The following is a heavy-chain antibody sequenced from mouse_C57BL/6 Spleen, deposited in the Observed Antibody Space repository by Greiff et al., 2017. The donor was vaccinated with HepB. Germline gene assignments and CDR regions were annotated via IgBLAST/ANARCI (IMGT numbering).Heavy chain of an antibody. CDR3: AGSTMVTTGFAY. CDR2: IHPNSVST. D-gene: IGHD2-2*01. J-gene: IGHJ3*01. CDR1: GYTFTSYW. V-gene: IGHV1-64*01. Sequence: VQLQQPGAELVKPGASVKLSCKASGYTFTSYWMHWVKQRPGQGLEWIGMIHPNSVSTNYNEKFKSKATLTVDKSSSTAYMQLSSLTSEDSAVYYCAGSTMVTTGFAYWGQGTLVTVSA.